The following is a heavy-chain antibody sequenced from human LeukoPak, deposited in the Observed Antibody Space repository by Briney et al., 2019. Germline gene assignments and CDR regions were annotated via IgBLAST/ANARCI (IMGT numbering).Heavy chain of an antibody. CDR1: GYTFTGYY. V-gene: IGHV1-2*04. J-gene: IGHJ4*02. CDR3: ARATTGLRRYCSGGSCYSGFGY. CDR2: INPNSGGT. Sequence: ASVKVSCKASGYTFTGYYMHWVRQAPGQGLEWMVWINPNSGGTNYAQKFQGWVTMTRDTSISTAYMELSRLRSDDTAVYYCARATTGLRRYCSGGSCYSGFGYWGQGTLVTVSS. D-gene: IGHD2-15*01.